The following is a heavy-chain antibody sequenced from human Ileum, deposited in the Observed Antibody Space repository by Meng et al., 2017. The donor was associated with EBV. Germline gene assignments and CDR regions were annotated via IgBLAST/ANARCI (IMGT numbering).Heavy chain of an antibody. Sequence: QVQLQQWGAGLLKPSETLSLTFAVYGGSLSGYYWSWIRQPPGKGLEWIGEITHSGSTNYNSSLKSRVTILVDTSKNQLSLKMNSVTAADTAVYYCARCYDSSGYYELNHFDHWGQGTLVTVSS. D-gene: IGHD3-22*01. J-gene: IGHJ4*02. CDR3: ARCYDSSGYYELNHFDH. CDR2: ITHSGST. CDR1: GGSLSGYY. V-gene: IGHV4-34*01.